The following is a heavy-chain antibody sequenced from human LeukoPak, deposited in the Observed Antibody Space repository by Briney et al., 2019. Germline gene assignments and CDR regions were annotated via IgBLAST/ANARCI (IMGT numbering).Heavy chain of an antibody. J-gene: IGHJ4*02. CDR3: VRDKTIFGVGSSDY. Sequence: SETLPLTCAVYGGSFSGYYWSWIRQPPGKGLEWIGEINHSGSTNYNPSLKSRVTISVDTSKNQFSLKLSSVTAADTAVYYCVRDKTIFGVGSSDYWGQGTLVTVSS. V-gene: IGHV4-34*01. CDR2: INHSGST. D-gene: IGHD3-3*01. CDR1: GGSFSGYY.